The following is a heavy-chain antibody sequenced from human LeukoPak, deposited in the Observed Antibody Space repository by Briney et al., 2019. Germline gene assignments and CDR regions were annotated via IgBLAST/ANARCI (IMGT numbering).Heavy chain of an antibody. V-gene: IGHV3-21*01. CDR3: VRDSSDFDY. D-gene: IGHD3-22*01. CDR2: ISSNSTYI. Sequence: GGSLRLSCAASGFTFSTYSMNWVRQPPGKGLEWVSSISSNSTYIYYADSMRGRFTTSRDNAKNSLFLQMNSLRAEDTAIYYCVRDSSDFDYWGQGTLVTVSS. CDR1: GFTFSTYS. J-gene: IGHJ4*02.